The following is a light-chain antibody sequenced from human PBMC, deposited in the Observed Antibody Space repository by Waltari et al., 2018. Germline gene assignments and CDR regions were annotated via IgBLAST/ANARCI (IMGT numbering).Light chain of an antibody. CDR3: QHRHNWPLA. CDR1: QSVSSN. CDR2: DAS. Sequence: EIVLTQSPATLFLSPGERATLSCRASQSVSSNLAWYQQNPGQAPRLLVYDASNRATGVPARFSGSGSGTDFTLIISSLEPEDFAVYYCQHRHNWPLAFGGGTKVEIK. J-gene: IGKJ4*01. V-gene: IGKV3-11*01.